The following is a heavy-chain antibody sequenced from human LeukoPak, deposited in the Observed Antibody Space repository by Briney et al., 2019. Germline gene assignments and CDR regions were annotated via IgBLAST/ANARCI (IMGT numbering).Heavy chain of an antibody. D-gene: IGHD2-8*01. CDR1: GGIFSSYA. V-gene: IGHV7-4-1*02. Sequence: GASVKVSCKASGGIFSSYAISWVRQAPGQGLEWMGWINTNTGSPTYAQGFTGRFVFSLDTSVSTAYLQINSLKPEDTAVYYCAREGPNGLPPRDYWGQGTLVTVSS. J-gene: IGHJ4*02. CDR3: AREGPNGLPPRDY. CDR2: INTNTGSP.